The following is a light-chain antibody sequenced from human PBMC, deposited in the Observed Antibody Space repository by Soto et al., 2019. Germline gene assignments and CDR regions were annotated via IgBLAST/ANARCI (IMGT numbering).Light chain of an antibody. V-gene: IGKV3-20*01. CDR1: QSVTGSH. Sequence: IVLTQSPGTLSLSPGERATLSCRASQSVTGSHLAWYQQQPGQAPRLLMYGASSRATGIPVRFSGSGSGTAFTLTISRLEPEDFAVYYCQQYGSAPWTFGQGTKVEI. CDR3: QQYGSAPWT. J-gene: IGKJ1*01. CDR2: GAS.